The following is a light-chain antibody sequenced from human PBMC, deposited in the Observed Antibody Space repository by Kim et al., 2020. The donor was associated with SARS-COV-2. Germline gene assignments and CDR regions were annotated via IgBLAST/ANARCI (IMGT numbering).Light chain of an antibody. Sequence: EIVMTQSPATLSVSPGERATLSCRASQSVSTNLAWYQQKPVQAPRLLIYGVSTRATGVPARFSGSGSGTEFTLTISSLQSEDFAVYYCHQYNHWVSWTFGQGTKVDIK. CDR1: QSVSTN. J-gene: IGKJ1*01. CDR3: HQYNHWVSWT. V-gene: IGKV3-15*01. CDR2: GVS.